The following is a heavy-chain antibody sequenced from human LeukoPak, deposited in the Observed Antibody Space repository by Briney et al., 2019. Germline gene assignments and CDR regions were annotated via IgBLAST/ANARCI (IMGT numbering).Heavy chain of an antibody. V-gene: IGHV3-48*04. Sequence: SGGSLRLSCAASGFTFSSYNMNWVRQAPGKGLEWVSYISSSGSTIYYADSVKGRFTISRDNAKNSLYLQMNSLRAEDTAVYYCARDYYDYVWGSYRYFFDYWGQGTLVTVSS. CDR2: ISSSGSTI. J-gene: IGHJ4*02. D-gene: IGHD3-16*02. CDR3: ARDYYDYVWGSYRYFFDY. CDR1: GFTFSSYN.